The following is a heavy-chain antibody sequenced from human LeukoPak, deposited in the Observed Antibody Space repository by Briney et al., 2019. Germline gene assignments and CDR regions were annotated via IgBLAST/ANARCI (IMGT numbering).Heavy chain of an antibody. D-gene: IGHD6-13*01. Sequence: GSLRLSCAASGFTVSSNYWSWIRQPPGKGLEWIGYIYYTGSTNYNPSLRSRVTISVDTSKNQLSLKLTSVTPADTAVYYCARKAAAGIPPLYNWFDPWGQGTLVTVSA. J-gene: IGHJ5*02. CDR2: IYYTGST. CDR3: ARKAAAGIPPLYNWFDP. V-gene: IGHV4-59*02. CDR1: GFTVSSNY.